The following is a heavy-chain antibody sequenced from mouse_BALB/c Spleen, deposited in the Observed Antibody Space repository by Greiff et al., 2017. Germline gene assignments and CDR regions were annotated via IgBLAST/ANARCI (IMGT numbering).Heavy chain of an antibody. CDR2: IRNKANGYTT. CDR3: ARDMSDGKPFAY. V-gene: IGHV7-3*02. J-gene: IGHJ3*01. Sequence: DVKLVESGGGLVQPGGSLRLSCATSGFTFTDYYMSWVRQPPGKALEWLGFIRNKANGYTTEYSASVKGRFTISRDNSQSILYLQMNTLRAEDSATYYCARDMSDGKPFAYWGQGTLVTVSA. CDR1: GFTFTDYY. D-gene: IGHD2-1*01.